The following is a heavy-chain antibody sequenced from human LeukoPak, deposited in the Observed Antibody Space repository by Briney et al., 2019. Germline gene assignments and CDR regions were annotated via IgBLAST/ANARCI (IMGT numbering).Heavy chain of an antibody. J-gene: IGHJ4*02. CDR1: GGSFSGHY. CDR2: IYYSGST. Sequence: SETLSLTCAVYGGSFSGHYWSWIRQPPGKGLEWIGSIYYSGSTYYNPSLKSRVTLSVDTSKNQFSLKLSSVTAADTAVYYCARDLAVLGYFHFDYLGQGTLVTVSS. D-gene: IGHD3-22*01. CDR3: ARDLAVLGYFHFDY. V-gene: IGHV4-34*01.